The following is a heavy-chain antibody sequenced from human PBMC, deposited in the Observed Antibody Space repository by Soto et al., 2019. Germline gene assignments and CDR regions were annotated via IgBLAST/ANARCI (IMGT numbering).Heavy chain of an antibody. J-gene: IGHJ4*01. CDR1: GDSVSINSAA. Sequence: PSITCAISGDSVSINSAAWNWIRQSPSRGLEWLGRTYYRSKWYNDYAVSVKSRITINPDTSKNQFSLQLNSVTPEDTAVYDAVREGIEEAGFDYRCHGTLGTVAS. V-gene: IGHV6-1*01. CDR2: TYYRSKWYN. D-gene: IGHD6-13*01. CDR3: VREGIEEAGFDY.